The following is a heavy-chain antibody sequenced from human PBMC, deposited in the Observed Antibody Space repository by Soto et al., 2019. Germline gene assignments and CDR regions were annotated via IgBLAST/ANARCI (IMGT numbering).Heavy chain of an antibody. Sequence: QVQLVQSGAEVKKPGSSVKVSCKASGGTFSSYTISWVRQAPGQGLERMGRIIPILGIANYAQKFQGRVTITADKSTSTAYMELSSLRSEDTAVYYCATHSSSWPNYYFDYWGQGTLVTVSS. D-gene: IGHD6-13*01. CDR1: GGTFSSYT. J-gene: IGHJ4*02. CDR3: ATHSSSWPNYYFDY. CDR2: IIPILGIA. V-gene: IGHV1-69*02.